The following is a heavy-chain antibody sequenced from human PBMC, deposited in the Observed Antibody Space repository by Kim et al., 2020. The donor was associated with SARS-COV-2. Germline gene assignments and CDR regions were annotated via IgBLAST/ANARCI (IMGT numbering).Heavy chain of an antibody. CDR3: ASSEVGDCSGGSCDNYYYYYGMDV. CDR2: IYYSGST. D-gene: IGHD2-15*01. CDR1: GGSISSSSYY. V-gene: IGHV4-39*01. J-gene: IGHJ6*02. Sequence: SETLSLTCTVSGGSISSSSYYWGWIRQPPGKGLEWIGSIYYSGSTYYNPSLKSRVTISVDTSKNQFSLKLSSVTAADTAVYYCASSEVGDCSGGSCDNYYYYYGMDVWGQGTTVTVSS.